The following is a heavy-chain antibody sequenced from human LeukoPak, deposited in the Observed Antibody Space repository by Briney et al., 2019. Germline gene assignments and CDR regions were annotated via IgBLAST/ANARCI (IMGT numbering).Heavy chain of an antibody. V-gene: IGHV3-7*01. J-gene: IGHJ4*02. CDR2: MNIDGSEK. CDR1: GFTFSGYW. CDR3: ARDPVEWELLLDY. Sequence: PGGSLRLSCAASGFTFSGYWMGGVRKAPGKRLKGVANMNIDGSEKYYADSAKGRFTISRDNARNSVYLQMNSLRVEDTAVYYCARDPVEWELLLDYWGQGTLVTVSS. D-gene: IGHD1-26*01.